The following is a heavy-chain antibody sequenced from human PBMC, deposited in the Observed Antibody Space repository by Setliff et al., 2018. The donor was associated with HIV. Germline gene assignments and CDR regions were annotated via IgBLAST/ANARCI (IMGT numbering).Heavy chain of an antibody. D-gene: IGHD2-21*02. J-gene: IGHJ5*02. CDR1: GVSINRTDHY. CDR2: VSQRGST. Sequence: SETLSLTCSVSGVSINRTDHYWGWIRQSPGKRLEWIGSVSQRGSTYSNPSLKSRITISVDRSKNLFSLKLISVTAADQCVYYCARVPVTGANWFDPWGLGTLVTVSS. CDR3: ARVPVTGANWFDP. V-gene: IGHV4-39*01.